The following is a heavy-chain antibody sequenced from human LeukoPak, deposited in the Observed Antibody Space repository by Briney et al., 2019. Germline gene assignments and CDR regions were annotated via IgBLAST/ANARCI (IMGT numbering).Heavy chain of an antibody. D-gene: IGHD4-17*01. J-gene: IGHJ4*02. CDR3: APIFGDYSDFDS. Sequence: SETLSLTCAVYGGSLSNYYWSWVRQPPGKGLEWIGEITHSGRTNYNPSLKSGGTISLDTSKNQFSLRLTSVAAADMAVYYCAPIFGDYSDFDSWSQGTLVTVSS. CDR1: GGSLSNYY. CDR2: ITHSGRT. V-gene: IGHV4-34*01.